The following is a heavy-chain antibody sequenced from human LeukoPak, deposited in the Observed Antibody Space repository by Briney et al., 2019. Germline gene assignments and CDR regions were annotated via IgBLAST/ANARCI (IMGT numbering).Heavy chain of an antibody. CDR2: INPNSGGT. V-gene: IGHV1-2*02. Sequence: ASVKVSCKASGYTFTGYYIHWVRQAPGQGLEWMGWINPNSGGTNYAQKFQGRVTMTRDTSISTVYMELSRLRSDDTAVYYCARARYCSGGSCYRSGWAYWGQGTLVTVSS. CDR1: GYTFTGYY. CDR3: ARARYCSGGSCYRSGWAY. J-gene: IGHJ4*02. D-gene: IGHD2-15*01.